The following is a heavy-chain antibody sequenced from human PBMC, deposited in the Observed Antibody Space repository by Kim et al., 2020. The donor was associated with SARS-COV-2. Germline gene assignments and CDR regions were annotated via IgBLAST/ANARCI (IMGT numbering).Heavy chain of an antibody. CDR3: ARGYDYVWGSYRYTYYFDY. D-gene: IGHD3-16*02. J-gene: IGHJ4*02. Sequence: KSRVTLSVDTSKNQFSLKLSSVTAAATAVYYCARGYDYVWGSYRYTYYFDYWGQGTLVTVSS. V-gene: IGHV4-34*01.